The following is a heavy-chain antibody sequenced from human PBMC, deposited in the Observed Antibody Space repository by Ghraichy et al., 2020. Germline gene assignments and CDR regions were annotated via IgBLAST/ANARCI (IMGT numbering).Heavy chain of an antibody. CDR3: AKEGTEDVMGVTMLGY. V-gene: IGHV3-30*18. J-gene: IGHJ4*02. CDR2: ISYDGSYK. Sequence: SLRLSCAASGFTFSSYGMHWVRQAPGKGLEWVAVISYDGSYKYYVDSVKGRFTISRDNSKKTLFLQMNSLRVEDTAVYYCAKEGTEDVMGVTMLGYWGLGTLVTVSS. D-gene: IGHD3-10*02. CDR1: GFTFSSYG.